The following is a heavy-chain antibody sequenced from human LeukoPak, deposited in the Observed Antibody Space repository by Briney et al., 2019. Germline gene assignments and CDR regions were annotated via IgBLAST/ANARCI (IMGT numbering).Heavy chain of an antibody. CDR3: ARGRGSSSIYYYYGMDV. CDR1: GYTFTSYG. V-gene: IGHV1-18*01. CDR2: ISAYNGNT. D-gene: IGHD6-13*01. Sequence: ASVKVSCKASGYTFTSYGISWVQQAPGQGLEWMGWISAYNGNTNYAQKLQGRVTMTTDTSTSTAYIELRSLRSDDTAVYYCARGRGSSSIYYYYGMDVWGQGTTVTVSS. J-gene: IGHJ6*02.